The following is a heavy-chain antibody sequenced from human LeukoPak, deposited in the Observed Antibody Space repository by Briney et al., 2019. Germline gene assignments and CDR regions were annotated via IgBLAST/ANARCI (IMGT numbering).Heavy chain of an antibody. J-gene: IGHJ4*02. Sequence: SETLSLTCTVSGGSISSSRYYWAWIRQSPGKGLEWIGSLYYSGSAYYNPSLKSRVTISVDTSKNQFSLKLSSVTAADTAVYYCASGIAADLYWGQGTLVTVSS. D-gene: IGHD6-13*01. V-gene: IGHV4-39*07. CDR2: LYYSGSA. CDR1: GGSISSSRYY. CDR3: ASGIAADLY.